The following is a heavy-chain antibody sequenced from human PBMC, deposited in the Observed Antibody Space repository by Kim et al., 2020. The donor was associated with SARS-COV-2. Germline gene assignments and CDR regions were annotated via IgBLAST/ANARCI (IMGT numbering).Heavy chain of an antibody. J-gene: IGHJ3*02. D-gene: IGHD3-16*01. CDR2: IWYDGSNK. Sequence: GGSLRLSCAASGFTFSSYGMHWVRQAPGKGLEWVAVIWYDGSNKYYADSVKGRFTISRDNSKNTLYLQMNSLRAGDTAVYYCARARGRPAGPPGIWGQGTMVTVSS. V-gene: IGHV3-33*01. CDR1: GFTFSSYG. CDR3: ARARGRPAGPPGI.